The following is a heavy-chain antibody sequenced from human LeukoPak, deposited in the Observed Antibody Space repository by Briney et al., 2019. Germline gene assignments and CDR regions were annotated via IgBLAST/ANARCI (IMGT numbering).Heavy chain of an antibody. CDR1: GGTFSSYA. D-gene: IGHD4-17*01. J-gene: IGHJ6*03. CDR2: IIPIFGTA. V-gene: IGHV1-69*05. Sequence: SVKVSCKASGGTFSSYAISWVRQAPGQGLEWMGGIIPIFGTANYAQKFQGRVTITTDESTSTAYMELSSLRSEDTAVYYCARGRTTVTPRVYYYYYYMDVWGKGTTVTVSS. CDR3: ARGRTTVTPRVYYYYYYMDV.